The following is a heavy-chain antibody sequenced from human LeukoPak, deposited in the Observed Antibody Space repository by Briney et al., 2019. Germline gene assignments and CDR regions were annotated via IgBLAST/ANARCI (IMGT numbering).Heavy chain of an antibody. D-gene: IGHD4-23*01. J-gene: IGHJ4*02. CDR1: GGSFSGYY. CDR2: INHSGST. CDR3: ARWIDYGGNSCYFDY. Sequence: WETLSLTCAVYGGSFSGYYWSWIRQPPGKGLEWIGEINHSGSTNYDPSLKSRVTISVDTSKNQFALKLSSVTAADTAVYYCARWIDYGGNSCYFDYWGQGTLVTVSS. V-gene: IGHV4-34*01.